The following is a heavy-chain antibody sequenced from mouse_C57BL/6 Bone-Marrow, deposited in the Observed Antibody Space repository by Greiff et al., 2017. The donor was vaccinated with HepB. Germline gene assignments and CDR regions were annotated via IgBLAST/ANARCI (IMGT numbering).Heavy chain of an antibody. V-gene: IGHV1-82*01. D-gene: IGHD2-3*01. CDR3: ARRGYYVDYYFDY. CDR2: IYPGDGDT. J-gene: IGHJ2*01. Sequence: VQLQQSGPELVKPGASVKISCKASGYAFSSSWMNWVKQRPGKGLEWIGRIYPGDGDTNYNGKFKGKATLTADKSSSTAYMQLSSLTSEDSAVYFCARRGYYVDYYFDYWGQGTTLTVSS. CDR1: GYAFSSSW.